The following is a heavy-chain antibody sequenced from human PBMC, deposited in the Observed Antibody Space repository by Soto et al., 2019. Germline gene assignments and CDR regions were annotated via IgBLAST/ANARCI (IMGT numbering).Heavy chain of an antibody. Sequence: QVQLQESGPGLVKPAQTLSLTCTVSGGSISSGGYYWSWIRQHPGKGLEWIGSISYSGSTYYNPSPKSRVTISVDTSKNQFSLKLSSVTAADTAVYSCARELSGYYGSRWFDPWGQGTLVTVSS. J-gene: IGHJ5*02. V-gene: IGHV4-31*03. CDR3: ARELSGYYGSRWFDP. CDR1: GGSISSGGYY. CDR2: ISYSGST. D-gene: IGHD3-3*01.